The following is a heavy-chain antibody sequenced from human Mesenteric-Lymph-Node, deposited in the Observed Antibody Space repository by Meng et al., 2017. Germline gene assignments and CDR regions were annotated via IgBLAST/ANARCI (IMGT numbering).Heavy chain of an antibody. J-gene: IGHJ3*02. CDR3: ARQRSYYDSSGYTQWAAFDI. Sequence: GESLKISCKGSVYSFTTYWIAWVRQMPGKGLEWMGIIYPGDSDTRYSPSFQGQVTISADKSISTAYLQWSSLKASDTAMYYCARQRSYYDSSGYTQWAAFDIWGQGTMVTVSS. CDR2: IYPGDSDT. V-gene: IGHV5-51*01. CDR1: VYSFTTYW. D-gene: IGHD3-22*01.